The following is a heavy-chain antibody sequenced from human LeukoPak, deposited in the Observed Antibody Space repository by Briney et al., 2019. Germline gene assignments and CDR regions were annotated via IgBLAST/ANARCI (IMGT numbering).Heavy chain of an antibody. V-gene: IGHV4-31*03. CDR2: IYYSGST. J-gene: IGHJ3*02. CDR1: GGSISSGGYY. Sequence: SETLSLTCTVSGGSISSGGYYWSWIRLHPGKGLEWIGYIYYSGSTYYNPSLKSRVTISVDTSKNQFSLKLSSVTAADTAVYYCARGWSTGQIAAAGSDDAFDIWGQGTMVTVSS. D-gene: IGHD6-13*01. CDR3: ARGWSTGQIAAAGSDDAFDI.